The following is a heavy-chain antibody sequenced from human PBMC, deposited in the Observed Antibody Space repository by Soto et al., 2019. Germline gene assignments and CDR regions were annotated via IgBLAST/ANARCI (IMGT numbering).Heavy chain of an antibody. J-gene: IGHJ2*01. D-gene: IGHD2-15*01. V-gene: IGHV3-21*01. CDR3: ARESVGAPYFDL. Sequence: EVQLVESGGGLVKPGGSLRLSCAASGFTFSSYSMNWVRQAPGKGLEWVSSISSSSSYIYYADSVKGRFTISRDNAKNSLDMQRNSLRAEDMAVYYCARESVGAPYFDLWGRGNLVTVSS. CDR1: GFTFSSYS. CDR2: ISSSSSYI.